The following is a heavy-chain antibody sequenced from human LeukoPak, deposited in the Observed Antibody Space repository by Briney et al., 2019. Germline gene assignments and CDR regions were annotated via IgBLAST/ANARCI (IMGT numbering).Heavy chain of an antibody. CDR3: AKPPNYYDSSGYYN. Sequence: GGSLRLSCAASGFTFSSYAMSWVRQAPGKGVEWVSAISGSGSSTYYADSVKGRFTISRDNSKNTLYLQMNSLRAEDMAVYYCAKPPNYYDSSGYYNWGQGTLVTVSS. CDR1: GFTFSSYA. CDR2: ISGSGSST. V-gene: IGHV3-23*01. D-gene: IGHD3-22*01. J-gene: IGHJ4*02.